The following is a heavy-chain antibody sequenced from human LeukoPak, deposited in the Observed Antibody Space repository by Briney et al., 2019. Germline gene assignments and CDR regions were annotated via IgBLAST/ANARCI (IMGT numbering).Heavy chain of an antibody. CDR3: ARSEINDYMRF. V-gene: IGHV4-38-2*02. CDR1: GYSIANGYQ. D-gene: IGHD4-11*01. Sequence: SETLSLTCTVSGYSIANGYQWAWIRQPPGKRLGWIGSIYQSGSTYDNLSLKSRLTVSVDTSKNQFSLKMRSVTAADTAIYYCARSEINDYMRFWGQGILVTVSS. J-gene: IGHJ4*02. CDR2: IYQSGST.